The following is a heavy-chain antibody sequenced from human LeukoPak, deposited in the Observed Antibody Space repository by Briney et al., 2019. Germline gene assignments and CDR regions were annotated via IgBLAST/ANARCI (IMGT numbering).Heavy chain of an antibody. Sequence: PGGSLRLSCAASGFTFDDYAMHWVRQPPGKGLEWVSGISWHSGTIGYADSVKGRFTISRDNARDSLYLQMNSLRAEDTALYYCAKDLSSLQSYGDPFDFWGQGTLVTVSS. CDR1: GFTFDDYA. V-gene: IGHV3-9*01. J-gene: IGHJ4*02. CDR2: ISWHSGTI. D-gene: IGHD4-17*01. CDR3: AKDLSSLQSYGDPFDF.